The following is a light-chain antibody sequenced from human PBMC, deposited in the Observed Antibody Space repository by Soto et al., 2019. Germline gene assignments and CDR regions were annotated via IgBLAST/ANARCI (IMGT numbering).Light chain of an antibody. V-gene: IGKV2-28*01. CDR2: LGS. CDR1: QSLLHSNGYNF. Sequence: EIVMTQSPLSLPVTPGEPASISCRSSQSLLHSNGYNFLNWYLQKPGQSPQLLIFLGSNRASGVPGRFSGSGSGTDFTLKISRVEAEDVGVYYCMQALQTWTFGQGTKVEIK. CDR3: MQALQTWT. J-gene: IGKJ1*01.